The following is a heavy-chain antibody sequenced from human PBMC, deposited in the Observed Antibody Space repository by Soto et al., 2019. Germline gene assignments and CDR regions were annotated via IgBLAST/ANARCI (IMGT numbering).Heavy chain of an antibody. CDR3: ARDETMIVVVGGGYYYYYGMDV. Sequence: SVKVSCTASGGTFSSYAISWVRQAPGQGLEWMGGIIPIFGTANYAQKFQGRVTMTADQSTSTAYMGLSSLSSEYTAVTSCARDETMIVVVGGGYYYYYGMDVWGQGTTVTAAS. CDR2: IIPIFGTA. CDR1: GGTFSSYA. D-gene: IGHD3-22*01. V-gene: IGHV1-69*13. J-gene: IGHJ6*02.